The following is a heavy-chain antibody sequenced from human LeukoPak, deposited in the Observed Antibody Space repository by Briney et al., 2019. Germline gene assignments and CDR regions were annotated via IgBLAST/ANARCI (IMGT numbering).Heavy chain of an antibody. J-gene: IGHJ4*02. Sequence: GGSLRLSCAASGFTFSSYGMHWVRQAPGKGLEWVAVISYDGSNKYYADSVKGRFTISRDNSKNTLYLQMNSLRAEDTAVYYCAKDVSTVTASFDYWGQGTLVTVSS. CDR3: AKDVSTVTASFDY. CDR2: ISYDGSNK. V-gene: IGHV3-30*18. CDR1: GFTFSSYG. D-gene: IGHD2-21*02.